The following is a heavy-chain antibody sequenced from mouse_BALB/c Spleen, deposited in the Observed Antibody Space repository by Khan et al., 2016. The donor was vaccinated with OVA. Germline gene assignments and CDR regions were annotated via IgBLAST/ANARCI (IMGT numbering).Heavy chain of an antibody. Sequence: QIQLVQSGPELKKPGETVRISCKASGYTFTTAGIQWVQKMPGKGLKWIGWINTHSGVPTYAEDFKGRFAFSLEISVNTAYLQITNLKNEDTATXFSARGVAASPRNVWCAMDYWGQGTSVTVSS. V-gene: IGHV9-4*02. CDR3: ARGVAASPRNVWCAMDY. D-gene: IGHD1-1*02. CDR2: INTHSGVP. CDR1: GYTFTTAG. J-gene: IGHJ4*01.